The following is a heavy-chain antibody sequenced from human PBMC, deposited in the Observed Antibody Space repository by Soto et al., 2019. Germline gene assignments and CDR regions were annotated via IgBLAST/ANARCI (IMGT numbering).Heavy chain of an antibody. CDR3: AREMITATFFDY. V-gene: IGHV1-18*01. CDR2: INGFNGDT. D-gene: IGHD3-16*01. Sequence: QVQLVQSGAEVKKPGASVKVSCKASGYTFNNYIITWVRQAPGHGLEWMGWINGFNGDTKYAQKLQGRVTMTADTSTSTAYMELTSLRSDDTGVYCCAREMITATFFDYWGPGTLVTVSS. J-gene: IGHJ4*02. CDR1: GYTFNNYI.